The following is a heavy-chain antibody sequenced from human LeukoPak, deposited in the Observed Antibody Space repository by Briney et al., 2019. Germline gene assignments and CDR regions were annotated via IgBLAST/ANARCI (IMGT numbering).Heavy chain of an antibody. CDR3: ARGTGSWLRLTRWFDP. J-gene: IGHJ5*02. V-gene: IGHV1-8*01. CDR1: GYTFTSYD. CDR2: MNPNSGYT. D-gene: IGHD5-12*01. Sequence: ASVKVSCKASGYTFTSYDINWVRQATGQGLEWMGWMNPNSGYTDYAQKFQGKVTMTRNTSISTAYMELSSLVSEDTAVYYCARGTGSWLRLTRWFDPWGQGTLVTVSS.